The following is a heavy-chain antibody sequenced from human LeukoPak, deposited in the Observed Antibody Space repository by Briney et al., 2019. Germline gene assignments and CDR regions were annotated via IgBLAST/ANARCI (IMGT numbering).Heavy chain of an antibody. Sequence: RASVKVSCKASGYTFTVYYMHWVRQAPGLGLEWMGWINPNSGGTNYAQKFQGRVTMTRDTSISTAYMELSRLRSDDTAVYYCARDPYGTWYFDLWGRGTLVTVSS. CDR1: GYTFTVYY. J-gene: IGHJ2*01. V-gene: IGHV1-2*02. CDR3: ARDPYGTWYFDL. CDR2: INPNSGGT. D-gene: IGHD3-10*01.